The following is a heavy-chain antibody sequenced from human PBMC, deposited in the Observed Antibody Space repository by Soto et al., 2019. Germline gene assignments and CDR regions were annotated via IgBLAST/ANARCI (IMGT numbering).Heavy chain of an antibody. CDR1: GGSISSSSYY. V-gene: IGHV4-39*01. CDR3: ATVSSWYSTSYYYYYGMDV. CDR2: IYYSGST. J-gene: IGHJ6*02. D-gene: IGHD6-13*01. Sequence: TLSLTCTVSGGSISSSSYYWGWIRQPPGKGLEWIGSIYYSGSTYYNPSLKSRVTISVDTSKNQFSLKLSSVTAADTAVYYCATVSSWYSTSYYYYYGMDVWGQGTTVTVSS.